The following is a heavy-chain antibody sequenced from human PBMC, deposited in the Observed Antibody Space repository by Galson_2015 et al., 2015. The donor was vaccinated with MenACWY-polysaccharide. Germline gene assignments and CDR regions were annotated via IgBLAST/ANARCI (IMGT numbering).Heavy chain of an antibody. J-gene: IGHJ5*02. CDR2: ITGSGGST. D-gene: IGHD2-15*01. V-gene: IGHV3-23*01. CDR3: AKEGSCSGGSCSGWFDP. Sequence: SLRLSCAASGFTFSTYGMSWVRQAPGKGLEWVSGITGSGGSTYYADSVKGRFTISRDNSKNTVYLQMNSLRAEDTAVYYCAKEGSCSGGSCSGWFDPWGQGTLVTVSS. CDR1: GFTFSTYG.